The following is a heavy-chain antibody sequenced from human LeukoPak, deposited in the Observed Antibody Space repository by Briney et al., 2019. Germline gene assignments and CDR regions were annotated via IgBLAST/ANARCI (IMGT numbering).Heavy chain of an antibody. CDR2: IYNTGRT. J-gene: IGHJ4*02. CDR1: GGSIINYY. Sequence: PSETLSLTCSVSGGSIINYYWSWIRQSPGKGLEWIGFIYNTGRTNHNPSLQSRVTMSIDTSKNQFSLKLSSVTAADTAVYYCARQGELAIDYWGQGTLVTVSS. CDR3: ARQGELAIDY. D-gene: IGHD1-26*01. V-gene: IGHV4-59*08.